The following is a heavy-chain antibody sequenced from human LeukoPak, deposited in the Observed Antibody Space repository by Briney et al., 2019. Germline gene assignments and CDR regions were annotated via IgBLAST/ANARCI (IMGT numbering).Heavy chain of an antibody. CDR2: INHRGST. J-gene: IGHJ6*03. D-gene: IGHD2-15*01. V-gene: IGHV4-34*01. Sequence: SETLSLTCAVYGGFFGGYYWSWIRQPPGKGLEWIGEINHRGSTNYNPSLKSRVTISVDTSKNQFSLKLSSVTAADTAVYYCARLGVYCSGGSCYYYYYYMDVWGKGTTVTISS. CDR3: ARLGVYCSGGSCYYYYYYMDV. CDR1: GGFFGGYY.